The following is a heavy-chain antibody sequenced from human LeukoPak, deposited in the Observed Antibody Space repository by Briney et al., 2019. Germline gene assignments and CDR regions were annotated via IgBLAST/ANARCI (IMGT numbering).Heavy chain of an antibody. CDR1: GGSISSYY. V-gene: IGHV4-59*01. D-gene: IGHD3-16*02. J-gene: IGHJ6*02. CDR3: ARAVKYYYYGMDV. CDR2: IYYSGST. Sequence: PSETLSLTCTVSGGSISSYYWSWIRQPPGKGLEWIGYIYYSGSTDYNPSLKSRATISVDTSKNQFSLKLSSVTAADTAVYYCARAVKYYYYGMDVWGQGTTVTVSS.